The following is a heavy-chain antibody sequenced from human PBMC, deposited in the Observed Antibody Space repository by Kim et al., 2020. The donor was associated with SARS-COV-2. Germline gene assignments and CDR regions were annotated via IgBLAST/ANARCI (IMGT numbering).Heavy chain of an antibody. CDR3: ARGRYCSSPSCPFDY. D-gene: IGHD2-2*01. Sequence: AQEFQGRVTVTADESSSTAYMELSSLTSEDTAVYYCARGRYCSSPSCPFDYWGQGTLVTVSS. V-gene: IGHV1-69*01. J-gene: IGHJ4*02.